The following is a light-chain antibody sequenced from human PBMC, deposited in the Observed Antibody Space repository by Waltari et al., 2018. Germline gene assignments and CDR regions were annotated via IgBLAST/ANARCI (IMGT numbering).Light chain of an antibody. CDR1: SGHSTNI. CDR2: VNSDGSH. J-gene: IGLJ3*02. CDR3: QTGGHGTWV. V-gene: IGLV4-69*01. Sequence: QLVLTQSPSASASLGASVKLTCTLSSGHSTNIIAWLQQHPEKGPRYLMNVNSDGSHNTGVGIPDRFSGSSSGGERYLTISSLQSEDEADYYCQTGGHGTWVFGGGTRLTVL.